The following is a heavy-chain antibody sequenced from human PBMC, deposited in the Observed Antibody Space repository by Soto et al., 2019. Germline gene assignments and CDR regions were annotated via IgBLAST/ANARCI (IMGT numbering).Heavy chain of an antibody. CDR1: GGSICSYY. CDR2: IFHSGST. J-gene: IGHJ4*02. V-gene: IGHV4-59*01. D-gene: IGHD6-13*01. CDR3: ARGIAAATTTTALTDY. Sequence: QVQLQESGPGLVKPSETLSLTCTVSGGSICSYYWSWIRQPPGKGLEWIGYIFHSGSTNYNPSLKSRVTISVDTSKNQFSLRLMSVTAADTAVCYCARGIAAATTTTALTDYWGQGTLVTVSS.